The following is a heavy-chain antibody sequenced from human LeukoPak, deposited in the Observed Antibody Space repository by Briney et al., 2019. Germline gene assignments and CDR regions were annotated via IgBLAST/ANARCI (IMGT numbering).Heavy chain of an antibody. CDR1: GFTFSDYY. V-gene: IGHV3-11*06. Sequence: PGGSLRLSCAASGFTFSDYYMSWIRQAPGKGLEWVSYISSSSSYTNYADSVKGRFTISRDNAKNSLYLQMNSLRAEDTAVYYCARENDYGVLGRRGVFGYWGQGTLVTVSS. J-gene: IGHJ4*02. CDR2: ISSSSSYT. CDR3: ARENDYGVLGRRGVFGY. D-gene: IGHD4-17*01.